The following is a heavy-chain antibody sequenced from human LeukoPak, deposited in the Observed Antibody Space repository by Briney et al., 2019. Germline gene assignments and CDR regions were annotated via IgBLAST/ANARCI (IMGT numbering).Heavy chain of an antibody. D-gene: IGHD6-19*01. CDR2: MNPNTGNT. CDR1: GYTFTGYD. CDR3: ARGKRYSSGWYYFDY. V-gene: IGHV1-8*01. J-gene: IGHJ4*02. Sequence: EASVKVSCKASGYTFTGYDINWVRQATGQGLEWLGWMNPNTGNTGYAQKFQGRVTMTTDTSTSTAYMELRSLRSDDTAVYYCARGKRYSSGWYYFDYWGQGTLVTVSS.